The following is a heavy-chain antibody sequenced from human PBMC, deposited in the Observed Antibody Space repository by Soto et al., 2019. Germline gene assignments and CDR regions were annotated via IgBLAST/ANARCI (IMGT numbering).Heavy chain of an antibody. D-gene: IGHD2-8*01. CDR2: INRDGSTI. V-gene: IGHV3-74*01. J-gene: IGHJ3*02. CDR1: GFTLSSHW. Sequence: EVQLVESGGGLAQPGGSLRLSCAASGFTLSSHWMHWVRQAPGKGLVWVSRINRDGSTINYDDSVRGRYTISRDNAKNTLSLQMNSRGAENTVGYYGARLADGTNGSNCIGLPAFDMGGQGTWVTASP. CDR3: ARLADGTNGSNCIGLPAFDM.